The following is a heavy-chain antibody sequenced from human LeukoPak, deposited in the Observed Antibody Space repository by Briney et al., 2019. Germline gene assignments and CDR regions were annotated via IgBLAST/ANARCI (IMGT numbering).Heavy chain of an antibody. V-gene: IGHV4-59*01. CDR1: GGSISRYY. J-gene: IGHJ4*02. CDR3: ARALYYYDSSGYPTNSYYFDY. D-gene: IGHD3-22*01. CDR2: IYYSGST. Sequence: SETLSLTCTVSGGSISRYYWSWIRHPPGKGLEWVGYIYYSGSTNYNPSLKSRVTISVDTSKTQFSLKLSSVTAADTAVYYCARALYYYDSSGYPTNSYYFDYWGQGTLVTVSS.